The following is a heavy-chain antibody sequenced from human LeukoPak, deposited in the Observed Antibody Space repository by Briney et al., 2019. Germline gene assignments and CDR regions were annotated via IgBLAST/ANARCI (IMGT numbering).Heavy chain of an antibody. Sequence: SETLSLTCIVSGGSISSGSYYWSWLRQPAGKGLEWIGRIYTSGSTNYNPSLKSRVTISVDTSKNQFSLKLSSVTAADTAVYYCARVGSSGWYFPVSYMDVWGKGTTVTISS. D-gene: IGHD6-13*01. CDR3: ARVGSSGWYFPVSYMDV. CDR2: IYTSGST. CDR1: GGSISSGSYY. J-gene: IGHJ6*03. V-gene: IGHV4-61*02.